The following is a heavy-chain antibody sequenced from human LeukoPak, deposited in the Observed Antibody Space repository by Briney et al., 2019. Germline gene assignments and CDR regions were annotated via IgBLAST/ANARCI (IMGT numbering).Heavy chain of an antibody. V-gene: IGHV3-30-3*01. CDR3: ARVGYYSSGPFSYFDY. Sequence: PGRSLRLSCAASGFTFHRCAMLWVRQAPGKGLEWVAVISYDGSNEYYADSVKGRFTISRDSSENTLYLQMNSLRVEDTAVYYCARVGYYSSGPFSYFDYWGQGTLVTVSS. CDR1: GFTFHRCA. CDR2: ISYDGSNE. J-gene: IGHJ4*02. D-gene: IGHD3-10*01.